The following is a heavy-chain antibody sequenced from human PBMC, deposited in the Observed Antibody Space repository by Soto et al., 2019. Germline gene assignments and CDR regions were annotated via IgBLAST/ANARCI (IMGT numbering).Heavy chain of an antibody. J-gene: IGHJ4*02. V-gene: IGHV4-31*03. CDR3: ARVGDYGDQPQRFFDC. CDR1: GGSISSGGYY. CDR2: IYYSGST. Sequence: QVQLQESGPGLVKPSQTLSLTCTVSGGSISSGGYYWIWIRQHPGKGLEWIGYIYYSGSTNYNPSLKIRVTISVDTSKNQFSLKLSSVTAADTAVYYCARVGDYGDQPQRFFDCWGQGTLVTVSS. D-gene: IGHD4-17*01.